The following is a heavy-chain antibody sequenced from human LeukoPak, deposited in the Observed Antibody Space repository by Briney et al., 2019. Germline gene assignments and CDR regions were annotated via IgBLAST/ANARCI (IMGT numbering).Heavy chain of an antibody. Sequence: GRSLRLSCAASGFTFSSYGMHWIRQAPGKGLEWVAVISYDGSNKYYADSVKGRFTISRDNSKNTLYLQMNSLRAEDTAVYYCAKLHHSGYTRADNAFDIWGQGTMVTVSS. J-gene: IGHJ3*02. V-gene: IGHV3-30*18. CDR1: GFTFSSYG. CDR3: AKLHHSGYTRADNAFDI. CDR2: ISYDGSNK. D-gene: IGHD5-12*01.